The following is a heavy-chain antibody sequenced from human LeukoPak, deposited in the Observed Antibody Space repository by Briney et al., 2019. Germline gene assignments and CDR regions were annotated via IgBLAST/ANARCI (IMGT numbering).Heavy chain of an antibody. CDR1: GYTFTSYG. J-gene: IGHJ4*02. D-gene: IGHD3-10*01. CDR3: ARDRVLWFGECIDRGIDY. CDR2: ISAYNGNT. V-gene: IGHV1-18*01. Sequence: ASVKVSCKASGYTFTSYGISWVRQAPGQGLEWMGWISAYNGNTNYAQKLQGRVTMTTDTSTSTAYMELRSLRSDDTAVYYCARDRVLWFGECIDRGIDYWGQGTLVTVSS.